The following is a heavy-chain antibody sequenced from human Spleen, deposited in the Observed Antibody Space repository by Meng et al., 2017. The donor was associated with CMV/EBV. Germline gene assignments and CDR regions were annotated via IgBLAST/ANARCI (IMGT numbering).Heavy chain of an antibody. Sequence: QVQLVESGGGLVKPGGSLRLSCSASGFTFSDYYMSWIRQAPGKGLEWVSYISSSSSYTNYADSVKGRFTISRDNAKNSLYLQMNSLRAEDTAVYYCARPTIVVVVAPPGVWGQGPLVTVDS. V-gene: IGHV3-11*06. CDR1: GFTFSDYY. J-gene: IGHJ4*02. CDR2: ISSSSSYT. CDR3: ARPTIVVVVAPPGV. D-gene: IGHD2-15*01.